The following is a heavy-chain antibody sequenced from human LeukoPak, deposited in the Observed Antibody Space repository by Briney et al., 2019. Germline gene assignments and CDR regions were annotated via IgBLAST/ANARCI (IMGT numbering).Heavy chain of an antibody. J-gene: IGHJ4*02. CDR3: ARGGPAAGRFDY. V-gene: IGHV3-74*01. CDR1: GFTFSSYS. Sequence: GGSLRLSCAASGFTFSSYSMNWVRQAPGKGLVWVSLIHSDGSTIIYADSVKGRFTISRDNSKNTLYLQMNSLRAEDTAVYYCARGGPAAGRFDYWGQGTRVTVSS. D-gene: IGHD6-13*01. CDR2: IHSDGSTI.